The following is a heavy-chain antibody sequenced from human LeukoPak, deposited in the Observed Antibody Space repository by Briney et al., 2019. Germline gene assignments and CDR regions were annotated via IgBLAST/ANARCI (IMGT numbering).Heavy chain of an antibody. CDR2: IYYSGNT. CDR1: GGSVSSGDYY. Sequence: SETLSLTCTVSGGSVSSGDYYWSWIRQPPGKGLEWIGYIYYSGNTYYNPSLKSRVTISVDTSKNQFSLKLSSVTAADTAVYYCARGLPSSWDRYYYYYMDVWGKGTTVTVSS. V-gene: IGHV4-30-4*08. D-gene: IGHD6-13*01. CDR3: ARGLPSSWDRYYYYYMDV. J-gene: IGHJ6*03.